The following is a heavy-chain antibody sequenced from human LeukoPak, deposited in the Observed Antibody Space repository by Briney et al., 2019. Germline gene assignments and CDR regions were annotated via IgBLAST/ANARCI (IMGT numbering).Heavy chain of an antibody. Sequence: PGGSLRLSCAASGFTFSHAWMSWVRQAPGKGLEWVSAISGSGGSTYYADSVKGRFTISRDNSKNTLYLQMNSLRAEDTAVYYCAKGGEVVVVADFDYWGQGTLVTVSS. CDR2: ISGSGGST. D-gene: IGHD2-15*01. CDR3: AKGGEVVVVADFDY. CDR1: GFTFSHAW. V-gene: IGHV3-23*01. J-gene: IGHJ4*02.